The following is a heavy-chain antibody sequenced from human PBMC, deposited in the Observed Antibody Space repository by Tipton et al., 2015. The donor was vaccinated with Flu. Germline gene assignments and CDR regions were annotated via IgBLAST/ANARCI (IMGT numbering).Heavy chain of an antibody. Sequence: QLQSGAEVKKPGSSVKVSCKASGGTFSSYAISWVRQAPGQGLEWMGGIIPIFGTANYAQKFQGRVTITADESTSTAYMELSSLRSEDTAVYYCARASSRYCSSTSCYGPAMTNFDFDYWGQGTLVTVSS. CDR2: IIPIFGTA. D-gene: IGHD2-2*01. CDR3: ARASSRYCSSTSCYGPAMTNFDFDY. V-gene: IGHV1-69*01. CDR1: GGTFSSYA. J-gene: IGHJ4*02.